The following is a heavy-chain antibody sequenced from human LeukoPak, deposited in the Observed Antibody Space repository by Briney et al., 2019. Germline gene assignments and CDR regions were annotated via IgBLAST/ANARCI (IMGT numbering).Heavy chain of an antibody. V-gene: IGHV1-58*02. Sequence: SVKVSCKASGFTFTSSAMQWVRQARGQRVEWIGWIVVGSGNTNYAQKFQERVTITRDMSTSTAYMELSSLRSEDTAVYYCAADSVGATKFEYFQHWGQGTLVTVSS. D-gene: IGHD1-26*01. CDR3: AADSVGATKFEYFQH. J-gene: IGHJ1*01. CDR2: IVVGSGNT. CDR1: GFTFTSSA.